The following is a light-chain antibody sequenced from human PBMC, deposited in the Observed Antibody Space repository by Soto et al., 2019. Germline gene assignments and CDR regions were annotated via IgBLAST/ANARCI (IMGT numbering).Light chain of an antibody. Sequence: EIVLTQSPGTLSLSPGKRATLSCRASQSVSSSYLAWYQQKPGQAPRLLIYDASTRATGIPDRVSGSGSGTDFTLTISRLEPEDFAVYYCQQYARSPGTFGQGTKVEIK. V-gene: IGKV3-20*01. J-gene: IGKJ1*01. CDR1: QSVSSSY. CDR2: DAS. CDR3: QQYARSPGT.